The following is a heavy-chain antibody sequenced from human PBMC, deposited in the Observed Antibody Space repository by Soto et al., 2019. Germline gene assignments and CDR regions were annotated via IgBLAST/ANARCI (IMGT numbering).Heavy chain of an antibody. Sequence: SETLSLTCTVSGGSVSSGSYYWSWIRQPPGKGLEWIGYIYYSGSTNYNPSLKSRVTISVDTSKNQFSLKLSSVTAADTAVYYCARDQVTGTTAEYFQHWGQGTLVTVS. CDR2: IYYSGST. CDR1: GGSVSSGSYY. CDR3: ARDQVTGTTAEYFQH. V-gene: IGHV4-61*01. J-gene: IGHJ1*01. D-gene: IGHD1-7*01.